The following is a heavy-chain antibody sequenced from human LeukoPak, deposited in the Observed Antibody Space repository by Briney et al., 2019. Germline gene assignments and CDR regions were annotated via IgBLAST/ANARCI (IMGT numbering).Heavy chain of an antibody. J-gene: IGHJ3*02. CDR3: AKDAGQWEPPSDAFDI. D-gene: IGHD1-26*01. CDR1: GFTFSSYG. CDR2: ISYDGSNK. V-gene: IGHV3-30*18. Sequence: PGGSRRLSCAASGFTFSSYGMHWVRQAPGKGLEWVAVISYDGSNKYYADSVKGRFTISRDNSKNTLYLQMNSLRAEDTAVYYCAKDAGQWEPPSDAFDIWGQGTMVTVSS.